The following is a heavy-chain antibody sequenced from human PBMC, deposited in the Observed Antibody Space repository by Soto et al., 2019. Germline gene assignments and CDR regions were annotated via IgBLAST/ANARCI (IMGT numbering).Heavy chain of an antibody. CDR2: ISGSGGST. V-gene: IGHV3-23*01. J-gene: IGHJ4*02. CDR1: GYTFSSYA. Sequence: EVQLLESGGGLVQPGGSLRLSCAASGYTFSSYAMNWVRQAPGKGLEWVSAISGSGGSTYYADSVKGRFTISRYNSKNTLYLQMNSMSAEDTAVYYCAKSRRKTGLFDYWGQGTLVTVFS. CDR3: AKSRRKTGLFDY. D-gene: IGHD2-15*01.